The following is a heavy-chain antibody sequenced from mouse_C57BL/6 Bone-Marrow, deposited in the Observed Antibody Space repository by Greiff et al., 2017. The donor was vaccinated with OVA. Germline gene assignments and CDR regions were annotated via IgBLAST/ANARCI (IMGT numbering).Heavy chain of an antibody. V-gene: IGHV1-80*01. J-gene: IGHJ3*01. CDR1: GYAFSSYW. CDR2: IYPGDGDA. CDR3: ARDSSGGFAD. D-gene: IGHD3-2*02. Sequence: QVQLKQSGAELVKPGASVKISCKASGYAFSSYWMNWVKQRPGTGLEWIGQIYPGDGDANYNGKFKGKATLTADKSSSTAYMQLSSLTSEDSAVYFCARDSSGGFADWGQGTLVTVSA.